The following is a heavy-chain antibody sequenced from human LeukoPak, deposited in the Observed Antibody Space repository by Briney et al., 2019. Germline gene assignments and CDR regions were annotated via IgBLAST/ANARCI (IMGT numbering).Heavy chain of an antibody. CDR3: ARRPRQRIVVVVAATRGYFDY. CDR2: IYTSGSN. V-gene: IGHV4-4*07. Sequence: SETLSLNCTVSGGSISSYYWSWLRQPAGKGLEWIGRIYTSGSNNYNPSLKSRVTISVDTSKNQFSLKLSSVTAADTAVYYCARRPRQRIVVVVAATRGYFDYWGQGALVTVSS. CDR1: GGSISSYY. D-gene: IGHD2-15*01. J-gene: IGHJ4*02.